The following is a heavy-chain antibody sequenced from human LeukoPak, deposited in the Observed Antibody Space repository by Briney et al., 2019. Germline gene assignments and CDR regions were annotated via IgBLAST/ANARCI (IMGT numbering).Heavy chain of an antibody. J-gene: IGHJ6*02. Sequence: ASVKVSCKASGYTFTSYYMHWVRQAPGQGLEWMGIINPSGGSTSYAQKFQGRVTMTRDTSTSTVYMELSSLRAEDTALYYCAKDSAYDSSGYSYYYGMDVWGQGTTVTVSS. CDR1: GYTFTSYY. V-gene: IGHV1-46*01. D-gene: IGHD3-22*01. CDR2: INPSGGST. CDR3: AKDSAYDSSGYSYYYGMDV.